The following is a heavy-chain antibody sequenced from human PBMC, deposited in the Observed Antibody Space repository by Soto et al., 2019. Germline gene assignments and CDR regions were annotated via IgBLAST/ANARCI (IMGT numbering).Heavy chain of an antibody. CDR2: ITTYSGHT. CDR1: GYSFTTHG. J-gene: IGHJ5*02. D-gene: IGHD6-13*01. V-gene: IGHV1-18*01. CDR3: ARVFSSRYYPPQWVDP. Sequence: ASVKVSCKASGYSFTTHGITWVRQAPGQGLEWMGLITTYSGHTSYSPSLQGRVSMTRDTATSTAYMELKSLRADDTAVYYCARVFSSRYYPPQWVDPWGQGTLVTVS.